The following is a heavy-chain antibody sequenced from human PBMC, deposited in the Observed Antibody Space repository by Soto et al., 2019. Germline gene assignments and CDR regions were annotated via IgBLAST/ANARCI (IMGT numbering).Heavy chain of an antibody. CDR3: IVRYPYYFDY. D-gene: IGHD2-21*01. CDR2: IKSKTDGGTT. V-gene: IGHV3-15*07. Sequence: EVQLVESGGGLVKPGGSLRLSCAASGFTFSNAWMNWVRQAPGKGLEWFGRIKSKTDGGTTDYASPVKGRFTISRDDSKNTLYLQMNSLKAEDTAVHYCIVRYPYYFDYWGQATLVTVSS. CDR1: GFTFSNAW. J-gene: IGHJ4*02.